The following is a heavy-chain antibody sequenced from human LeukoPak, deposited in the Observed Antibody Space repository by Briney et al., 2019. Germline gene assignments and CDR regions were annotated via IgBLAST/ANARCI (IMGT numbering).Heavy chain of an antibody. D-gene: IGHD2-15*01. J-gene: IGHJ4*02. CDR2: IIPIFGTA. Sequence: ASVKVSCKASGGTFSSYAISWVRQAPGQGLEWMGGIIPIFGTANYAQKFQGRVTITADESTSTAYMELSSLRSEDTAVYYCARDSCSGGSCLPDYWGQGTLVTVSS. CDR1: GGTFSSYA. V-gene: IGHV1-69*13. CDR3: ARDSCSGGSCLPDY.